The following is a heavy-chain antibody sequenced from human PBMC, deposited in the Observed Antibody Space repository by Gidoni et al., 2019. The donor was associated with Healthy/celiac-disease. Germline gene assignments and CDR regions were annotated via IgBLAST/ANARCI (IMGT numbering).Heavy chain of an antibody. CDR3: AKDRSKVVPAAMYY. V-gene: IGHV3-23*01. CDR1: GFTFSSYA. Sequence: EVQLLESGGGLVQPGGSLRLSCAASGFTFSSYAMRWVRQAPGKGLEWVSAISGSGGSTYYAGSVKGRFTISRDNSKNTLYLQMNSLRAEDTAVYYCAKDRSKVVPAAMYYWGQGTLVTVSS. CDR2: ISGSGGST. J-gene: IGHJ4*02. D-gene: IGHD2-2*01.